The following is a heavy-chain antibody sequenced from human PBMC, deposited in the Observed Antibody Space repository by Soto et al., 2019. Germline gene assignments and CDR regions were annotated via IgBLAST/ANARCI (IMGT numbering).Heavy chain of an antibody. CDR3: AKDGRHCSGGSCPQGH. Sequence: ASVKVSCKTSGYTFTGHHIHWVRQAPGQGLEWMGWINPISGGTKYREKFQGRVSITRDKSSSTAYMELSSLTSDDSAVYYCAKDGRHCSGGSCPQGHWGQGTLVTVS. V-gene: IGHV1-2*02. CDR1: GYTFTGHH. D-gene: IGHD2-15*01. J-gene: IGHJ4*02. CDR2: INPISGGT.